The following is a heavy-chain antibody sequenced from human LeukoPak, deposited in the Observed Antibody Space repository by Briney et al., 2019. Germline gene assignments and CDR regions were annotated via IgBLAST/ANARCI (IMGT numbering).Heavy chain of an antibody. V-gene: IGHV1-69*06. CDR2: IIPIFGTA. J-gene: IGHJ6*02. D-gene: IGHD4-17*01. CDR1: GGTFSSYA. CDR3: ARATTVTTYYYYYGMDV. Sequence: GASVKVSCKASGGTFSSYAISWVRQAPGQGLEWMGGIIPIFGTANYAQKFQGRVTITADKSTSTAYMELSSLRSEDAAVYYCARATTVTTYYYYYGMDVWGQGTTVTVSS.